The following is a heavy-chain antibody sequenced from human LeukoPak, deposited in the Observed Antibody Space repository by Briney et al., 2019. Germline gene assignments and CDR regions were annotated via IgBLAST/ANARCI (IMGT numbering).Heavy chain of an antibody. Sequence: GGSLRLSCAASGFTFSSYDMNWVRQAPGKGREGVSDISSGSRNINYADSVKGRSTVSRDNAKNSLYLQMNSLTVEDTAVYYCARRTEVWKTYGSYYYYMDVWGKGTTVTVSS. CDR3: ARRTEVWKTYGSYYYYMDV. J-gene: IGHJ6*03. CDR2: ISSGSRNI. V-gene: IGHV3-48*01. D-gene: IGHD4-17*01. CDR1: GFTFSSYD.